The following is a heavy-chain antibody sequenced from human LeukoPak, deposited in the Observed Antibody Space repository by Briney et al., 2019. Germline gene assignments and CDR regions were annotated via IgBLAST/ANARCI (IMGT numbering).Heavy chain of an antibody. D-gene: IGHD1-1*01. CDR1: GFTFSESW. J-gene: IGHJ4*02. CDR3: AKGKRYPDY. Sequence: GGSLRLSCGVSGFTFSESWMSWVRQAPGKGLGWVASLNLDGSDKYYVDSVKGRFTISRDNAKNSLYLQMDSLRVEDTAVYYCAKGKRYPDYWGQGTLVTVSS. CDR2: LNLDGSDK. V-gene: IGHV3-7*03.